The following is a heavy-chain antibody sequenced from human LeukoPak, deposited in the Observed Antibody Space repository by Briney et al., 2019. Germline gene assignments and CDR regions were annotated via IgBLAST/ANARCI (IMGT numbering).Heavy chain of an antibody. J-gene: IGHJ4*02. CDR2: IYYSGST. CDR1: GGSFSGYY. CDR3: ARAPKGTKNYFDY. Sequence: SESLSLTCAVYGGSFSGYYWSWIRQPPGKGLEWIGYIYYSGSTYYNPSLKSRVTISVDTSKNQFSLKLSSVTAADTAVYYCARAPKGTKNYFDYWGQGTLVTVSS. D-gene: IGHD3-10*01. V-gene: IGHV4-34*09.